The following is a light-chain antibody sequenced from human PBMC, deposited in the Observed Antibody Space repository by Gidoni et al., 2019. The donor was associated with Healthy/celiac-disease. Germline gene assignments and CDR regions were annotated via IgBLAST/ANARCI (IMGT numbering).Light chain of an antibody. J-gene: IGLJ1*01. CDR2: DVS. CDR1: SSDVGGYNY. V-gene: IGLV2-8*01. Sequence: QSALTQPPSASGSPGQSVTISCTGTSSDVGGYNYVSWYQQHPGKAPKLMIYDVSKRPSGVPDRFSGSKSGNTASLPVSGLQSEDEADYYCSSYAGSNAYVFGTGTKFXV. CDR3: SSYAGSNAYV.